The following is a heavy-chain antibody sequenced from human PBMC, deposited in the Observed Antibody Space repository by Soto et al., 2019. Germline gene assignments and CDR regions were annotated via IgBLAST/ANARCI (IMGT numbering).Heavy chain of an antibody. J-gene: IGHJ4*02. CDR1: GYTFTSYG. CDR2: ISAYNGNT. Sequence: ASVKVSCKASGYTFTSYGISWVRQAPGQGLEWMGWISAYNGNTNYAQQFQGRVTMTTDTSTSTAYMELRSLRSDDTAMYFCAIYHLELFRFDYWGQGTLVTVSS. CDR3: AIYHLELFRFDY. V-gene: IGHV1-18*04. D-gene: IGHD2-2*01.